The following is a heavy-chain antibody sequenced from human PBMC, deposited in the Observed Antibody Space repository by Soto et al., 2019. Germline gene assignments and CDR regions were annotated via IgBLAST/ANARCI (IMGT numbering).Heavy chain of an antibody. CDR1: GYTFTGYY. CDR3: ARGKLYMDIVLMVYAIPEPDFDD. CDR2: INPNSGGT. V-gene: IGHV1-2*04. D-gene: IGHD2-8*01. J-gene: IGHJ4*02. Sequence: ASVKVSCKASGYTFTGYYMHWVRQAPGQGLEWMGWINPNSGGTNYAQKFQGWVTMTRDTSISTAYMELSRLRSDDTAVYYCARGKLYMDIVLMVYAIPEPDFDDWGQGTLVTVSS.